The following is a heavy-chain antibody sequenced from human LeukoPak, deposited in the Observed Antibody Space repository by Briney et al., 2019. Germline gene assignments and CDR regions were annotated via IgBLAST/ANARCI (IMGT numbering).Heavy chain of an antibody. V-gene: IGHV3-23*01. CDR3: AKDQEEQWLYYYYGMDV. Sequence: SGGSLRLSCAASGFTFSSYAMSWVRQAPGKGLEWVSAISGSGGSTYYADSVKGRFTISRDNSKNTLYLQMNSLRAEDTAVYYCAKDQEEQWLYYYYGMDVWGQGTTVTVSS. J-gene: IGHJ6*02. D-gene: IGHD6-19*01. CDR2: ISGSGGST. CDR1: GFTFSSYA.